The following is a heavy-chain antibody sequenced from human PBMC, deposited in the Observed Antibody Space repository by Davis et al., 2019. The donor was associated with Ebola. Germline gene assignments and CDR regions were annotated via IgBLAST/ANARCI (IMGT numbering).Heavy chain of an antibody. J-gene: IGHJ6*03. D-gene: IGHD3-3*01. Sequence: GESLKISCAASGFTFSDYYMSWIRQAPGKGLEWVSYISSSGSTIYYADSVKGRFTISRDNAKNSLYLQMNSLRAEDTAVYYCARDPGGYDFWSGQAPYYMDVWGKGTTVTVSS. V-gene: IGHV3-11*04. CDR3: ARDPGGYDFWSGQAPYYMDV. CDR2: ISSSGSTI. CDR1: GFTFSDYY.